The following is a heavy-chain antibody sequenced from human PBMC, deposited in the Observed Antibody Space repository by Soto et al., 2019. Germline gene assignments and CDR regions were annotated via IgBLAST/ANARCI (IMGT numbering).Heavy chain of an antibody. CDR3: AHTGGFGYPAS. D-gene: IGHD5-18*01. CDR2: VYWDDDK. Sequence: QITLKESGPLLVKPTQALTLTCTCSGFSLTTSGVGVGWIRQPPGKALEWLALVYWDDDKRSSPSLTNRPTLSRDTSKNPVVLTLTTVDPTDTGTYSCAHTGGFGYPASWGQGIMVTVSS. CDR1: GFSLTTSGVG. J-gene: IGHJ5*02. V-gene: IGHV2-5*02.